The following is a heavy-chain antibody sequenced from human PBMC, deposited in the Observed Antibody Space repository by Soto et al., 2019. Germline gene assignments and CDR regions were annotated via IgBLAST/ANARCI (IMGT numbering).Heavy chain of an antibody. CDR2: TYYRSKWYN. J-gene: IGHJ3*02. CDR3: ARHTVTIFPPSPRDAFDI. Sequence: PSQTLSLTCAISGDSVSSNSAAWNWIRQSPSRGLEWLGRTYYRSKWYNDYAVSVKSRITINPDTSKNQFSLKLSSVTAADTAVYYCARHTVTIFPPSPRDAFDIWGQGTMVTVSS. CDR1: GDSVSSNSAA. D-gene: IGHD3-9*01. V-gene: IGHV6-1*01.